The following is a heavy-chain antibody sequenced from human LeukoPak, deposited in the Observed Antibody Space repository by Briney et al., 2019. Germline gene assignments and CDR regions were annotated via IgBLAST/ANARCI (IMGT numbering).Heavy chain of an antibody. CDR2: IIPIFGTA. J-gene: IGHJ4*02. V-gene: IGHV1-69*13. Sequence: GASVKVSCKASGGTFSSYAISWVRQAPGQGLEWMGGIIPIFGTANYAQKFQGRVTITADESTSTAYMELSSLRSDDTAVYYCARDSSGYSSGWYPDYWGQGTLVPVSS. CDR3: ARDSSGYSSGWYPDY. CDR1: GGTFSSYA. D-gene: IGHD6-19*01.